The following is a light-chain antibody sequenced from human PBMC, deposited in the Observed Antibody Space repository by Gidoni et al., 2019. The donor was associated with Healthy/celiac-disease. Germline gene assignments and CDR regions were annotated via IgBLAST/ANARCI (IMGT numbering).Light chain of an antibody. Sequence: EIVITQSPATLSVSPGERATLSCRASQSVSSNLAWYQQKPGQAPRLLIYGASTRAIGIPARFSGSGSGTEFTLTISSLQSEDFAVYYCQQYNNWLSITFGQGTRLEIK. CDR1: QSVSSN. CDR2: GAS. CDR3: QQYNNWLSIT. J-gene: IGKJ5*01. V-gene: IGKV3-15*01.